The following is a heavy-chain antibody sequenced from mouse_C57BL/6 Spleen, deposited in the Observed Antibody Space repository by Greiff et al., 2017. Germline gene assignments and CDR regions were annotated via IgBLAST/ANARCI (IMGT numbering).Heavy chain of an antibody. CDR2: INPSTGGT. V-gene: IGHV1-42*01. D-gene: IGHD1-1*01. J-gene: IGHJ4*01. Sequence: EVQLQQSGPELVKPGASVKISCKASGYSFTGYYMNWVKQSPEKSLEWIGEINPSTGGTTYNQKFKAKATLTVDKSSSTAYMQLKSLTSEDSAVYYCAITTVVNYAMDYWGQGTSVTVSS. CDR1: GYSFTGYY. CDR3: AITTVVNYAMDY.